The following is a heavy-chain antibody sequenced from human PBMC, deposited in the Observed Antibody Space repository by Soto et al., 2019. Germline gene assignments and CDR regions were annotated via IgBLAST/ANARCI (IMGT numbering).Heavy chain of an antibody. J-gene: IGHJ6*02. CDR1: GGTFSSYA. CDR3: ATRSITIFGVVITYYYYGMDV. D-gene: IGHD3-3*01. V-gene: IGHV1-69*13. CDR2: IIPIFGTA. Sequence: VASVKVSCKASGGTFSSYAISWVRQAPGQGLEWMGGIIPIFGTANYAQKFQGRVTITADESTSTAYMELSSLRSEDTAVYYCATRSITIFGVVITYYYYGMDVWGQGTTVTVSS.